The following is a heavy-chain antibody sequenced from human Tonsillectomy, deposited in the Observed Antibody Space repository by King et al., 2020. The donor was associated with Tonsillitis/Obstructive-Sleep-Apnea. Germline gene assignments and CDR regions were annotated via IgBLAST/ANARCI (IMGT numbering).Heavy chain of an antibody. Sequence: VQLVESGGGVVQPGRSLRLSCAASGFTFSSYSMHWVRQAPGKGLEWVAVISYDGSNKYYADSVKGRFTISRDNSKNTLYLQMNSLRAEDTAVYYCAKASQSYYYDSSGYYGGVDYWGQGTLVTVSS. J-gene: IGHJ4*02. CDR1: GFTFSSYS. CDR2: ISYDGSNK. V-gene: IGHV3-30*18. CDR3: AKASQSYYYDSSGYYGGVDY. D-gene: IGHD3-22*01.